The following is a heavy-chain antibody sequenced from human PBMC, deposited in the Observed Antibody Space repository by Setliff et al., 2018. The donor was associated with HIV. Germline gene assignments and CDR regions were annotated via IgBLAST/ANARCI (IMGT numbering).Heavy chain of an antibody. V-gene: IGHV1-2*02. CDR1: GYTFTEYY. D-gene: IGHD4-17*01. J-gene: IGHJ4*02. CDR3: ARSTTAD. CDR2: IYPNTGGT. Sequence: ASVKVSCKASGYTFTEYYIHWVRQAPGQGLEWMGWIYPNTGGTNYAQKFQGRVTMTRDTSISTAYMELSRLRSDDTALYYYARSTTADWGQGTMVTVSS.